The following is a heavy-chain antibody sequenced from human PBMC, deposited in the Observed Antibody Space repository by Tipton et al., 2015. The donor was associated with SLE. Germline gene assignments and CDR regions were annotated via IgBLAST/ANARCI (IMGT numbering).Heavy chain of an antibody. CDR1: GGPIGGYY. J-gene: IGHJ3*02. Sequence: TLSLTCTVSGGPIGGYYWSWIRQPPGKGLEWIGGIYYSVSTNYNPSLKSRVTMSVDTSKNQISLKVSSVTAADTAEYYCAREGPYSSGWYGGGAFDIWGQGTMVTVSS. D-gene: IGHD6-19*01. V-gene: IGHV4-59*01. CDR2: IYYSVST. CDR3: AREGPYSSGWYGGGAFDI.